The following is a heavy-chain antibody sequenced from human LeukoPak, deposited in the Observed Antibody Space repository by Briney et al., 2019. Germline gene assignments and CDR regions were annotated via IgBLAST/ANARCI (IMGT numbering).Heavy chain of an antibody. CDR2: IYYSGST. D-gene: IGHD5-18*01. J-gene: IGHJ4*02. V-gene: IGHV4-59*01. Sequence: SETLSLTCTVSGGSISSYYWSWIRQPPGKGLEWIGYIYYSGSTNYNPSLKSRVTISVDTSKNQFSLKLSSVTAADTAVYYCARGSDTAMVTLDYWGQGTLATVSS. CDR3: ARGSDTAMVTLDY. CDR1: GGSISSYY.